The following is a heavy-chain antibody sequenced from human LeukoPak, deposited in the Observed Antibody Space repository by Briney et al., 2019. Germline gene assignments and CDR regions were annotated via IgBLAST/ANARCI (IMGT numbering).Heavy chain of an antibody. J-gene: IGHJ4*02. V-gene: IGHV3-30*02. CDR3: ASVLDY. D-gene: IGHD6-6*01. CDR2: IRYDGINK. CDR1: GFTFSSYG. Sequence: GRSLRLSCAASGFTFSSYGMHWVRQAPGKGLEWVAFIRYDGINKYYADSVKGRFTISRDKSKKTLYLQMNSLRAEDTAVYYCASVLDYWGQGTLVTVSS.